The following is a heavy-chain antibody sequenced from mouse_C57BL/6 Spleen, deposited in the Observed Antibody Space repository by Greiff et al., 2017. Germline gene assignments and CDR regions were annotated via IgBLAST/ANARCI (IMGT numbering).Heavy chain of an antibody. Sequence: EVQLQESGGGLVKPGGSLKLSCAASGFTFSDYGMHWVRQAPEKGLEWVAYISSGSSTIYYADTVKGRFTISRDNAKNTRFLQMTSLRSEDTAMYYCAREDYGSSYARWGQGTTLTVSS. CDR2: ISSGSSTI. V-gene: IGHV5-17*01. D-gene: IGHD1-1*01. CDR1: GFTFSDYG. J-gene: IGHJ2*01. CDR3: AREDYGSSYAR.